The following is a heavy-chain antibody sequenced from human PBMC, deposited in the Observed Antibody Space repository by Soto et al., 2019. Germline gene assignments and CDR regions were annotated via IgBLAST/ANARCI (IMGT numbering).Heavy chain of an antibody. CDR2: IYYSGST. Sequence: SETLSLTCTVSGGSISSSSYYWGWIRQPPGKGLEWIGSIYYSGSTYYNPSLKSRVTISVDTSKNQFSLKLSSVTAADTAVYYCARLIHDYIWGSYRPLPYFDYWGQGTLVTVSS. D-gene: IGHD3-16*02. V-gene: IGHV4-39*01. CDR1: GGSISSSSYY. CDR3: ARLIHDYIWGSYRPLPYFDY. J-gene: IGHJ4*02.